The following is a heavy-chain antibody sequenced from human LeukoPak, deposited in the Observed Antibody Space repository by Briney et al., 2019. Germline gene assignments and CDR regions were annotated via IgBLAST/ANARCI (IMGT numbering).Heavy chain of an antibody. CDR1: GGTFSSYA. D-gene: IGHD2-2*01. CDR2: VSAYNGNT. Sequence: ASVKVSCKASGGTFSSYAISWVRQAPGQGLEWMGWVSAYNGNTNYARKLQGRVTMTTDTSTSTTYMELRSLRSDDTAVYYCARDLGYCNSTSCYPRPGYWGQGTLVTVSS. CDR3: ARDLGYCNSTSCYPRPGY. V-gene: IGHV1-18*01. J-gene: IGHJ4*02.